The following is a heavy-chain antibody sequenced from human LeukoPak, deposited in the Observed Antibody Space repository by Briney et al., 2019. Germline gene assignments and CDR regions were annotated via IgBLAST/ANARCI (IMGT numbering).Heavy chain of an antibody. Sequence: ASVKVSCKASSYTFTSYGISWVRQAPGQGLEWMGWISAYNGNTNYAQKLRGRVTMTTDTSTSTAYMELRSLRSDDTAVYYCARDSVTIFGVVITYYYYYYYMDVWGKGTTVTVSS. CDR1: SYTFTSYG. J-gene: IGHJ6*03. CDR3: ARDSVTIFGVVITYYYYYYYMDV. V-gene: IGHV1-18*01. D-gene: IGHD3-3*01. CDR2: ISAYNGNT.